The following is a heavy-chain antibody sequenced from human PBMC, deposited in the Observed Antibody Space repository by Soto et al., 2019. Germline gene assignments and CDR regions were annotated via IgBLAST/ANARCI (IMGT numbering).Heavy chain of an antibody. Sequence: PGESLKISCKGSGYSFTSYWIGWVRQMPGKGLEWMGIIYPGDSDTRYSPSFQGQVTISADKSISTAYLQWSSLKASDTAVYYCARGYDFWSGYKGPFDYWGQGTLVTVSS. J-gene: IGHJ4*02. D-gene: IGHD3-3*01. CDR2: IYPGDSDT. CDR3: ARGYDFWSGYKGPFDY. CDR1: GYSFTSYW. V-gene: IGHV5-51*01.